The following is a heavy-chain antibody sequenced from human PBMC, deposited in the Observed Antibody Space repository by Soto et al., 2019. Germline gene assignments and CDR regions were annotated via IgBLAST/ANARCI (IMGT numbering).Heavy chain of an antibody. J-gene: IGHJ6*02. V-gene: IGHV1-46*01. CDR3: ARYRVSRDV. CDR2: INPATGIT. D-gene: IGHD6-13*01. CDR1: GYTFTSYC. Sequence: VLVTVPCQASGYTFTSYCINWVRQAPGQGLEWMGIINPATGITNYAQNFEGRITMTRDTSTSTVYMELSSLRSDDTAVYYWARYRVSRDVWGHGATVTASS.